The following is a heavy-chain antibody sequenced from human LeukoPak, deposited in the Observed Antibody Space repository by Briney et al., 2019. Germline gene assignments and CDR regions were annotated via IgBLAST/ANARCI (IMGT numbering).Heavy chain of an antibody. CDR2: ISAYNGNT. Sequence: VASVKVSCKASGYTFTSYGISWVRQAPGQGLEWMGWISAYNGNTNYAQELQGRVTMTTDTSTSTAYMELRSLRSDDTAVYYCAANQLSKWELLDFDYWGQGTLVTVSS. CDR1: GYTFTSYG. CDR3: AANQLSKWELLDFDY. D-gene: IGHD1-26*01. J-gene: IGHJ4*02. V-gene: IGHV1-18*01.